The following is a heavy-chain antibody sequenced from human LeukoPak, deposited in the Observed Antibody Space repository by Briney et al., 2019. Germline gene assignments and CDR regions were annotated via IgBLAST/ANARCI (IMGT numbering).Heavy chain of an antibody. CDR1: YYSICSGFY. Sequence: SETLSLTCAVTYYSICSGFYWGWIRQPPGKGLEWIGSISHSGSTYYNPSLKSRVTISVDTSNNQFSLNLWSVTAADTALYFCARDPSGGPHDYWGQGTLVTVSS. J-gene: IGHJ4*02. V-gene: IGHV4-38-2*02. D-gene: IGHD3-10*01. CDR2: ISHSGST. CDR3: ARDPSGGPHDY.